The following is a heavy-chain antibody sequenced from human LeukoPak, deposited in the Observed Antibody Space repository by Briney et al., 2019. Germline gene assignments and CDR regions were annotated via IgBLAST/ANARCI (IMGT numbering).Heavy chain of an antibody. D-gene: IGHD3-3*01. Sequence: GGSLRLSCAASGFTFSNAWMSWVRQAPGKGLEWVGRIKSKTDGGTTDYAAPVKGRFTISRDDSKNTLYLQMNSLKTEDTAVYYCTTDRPYYDFWSGYYGGGYYYYMDVWGKGTTVTVSS. CDR2: IKSKTDGGTT. V-gene: IGHV3-15*01. CDR1: GFTFSNAW. J-gene: IGHJ6*03. CDR3: TTDRPYYDFWSGYYGGGYYYYMDV.